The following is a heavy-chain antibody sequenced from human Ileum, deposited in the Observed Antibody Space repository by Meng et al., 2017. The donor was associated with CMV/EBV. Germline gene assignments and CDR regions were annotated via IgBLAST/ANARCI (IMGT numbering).Heavy chain of an antibody. D-gene: IGHD2-2*01. J-gene: IGHJ3*02. Sequence: GGSLRLSCAASGFTLSSNWMHWVRQAPGKGLVWVSRISNDGSSTSYADSVKGRFIISRDIAKNTLYLQMHSLRAEDTAVYYCVRNGYCTSATCYGAFAIWGHGKMV. V-gene: IGHV3-74*01. CDR1: GFTLSSNW. CDR3: VRNGYCTSATCYGAFAI. CDR2: ISNDGSST.